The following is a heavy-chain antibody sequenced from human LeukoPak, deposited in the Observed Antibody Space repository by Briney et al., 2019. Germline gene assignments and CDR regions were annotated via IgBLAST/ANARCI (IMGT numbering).Heavy chain of an antibody. CDR3: AKDRFEYYYDSSGLVDY. V-gene: IGHV3-23*01. D-gene: IGHD3-22*01. J-gene: IGHJ4*02. Sequence: GGSLRLSCAASGFTFSSYAMSWVRQAPGKGLEWVSAISGSGGSTYYADSVKGRFTISRDNSKNTLYLQMNSLRAEDTAVYYCAKDRFEYYYDSSGLVDYWGQGTLVTVSS. CDR2: ISGSGGST. CDR1: GFTFSSYA.